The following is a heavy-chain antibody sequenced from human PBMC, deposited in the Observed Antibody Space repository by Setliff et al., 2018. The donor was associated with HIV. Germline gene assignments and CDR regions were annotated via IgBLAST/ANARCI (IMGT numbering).Heavy chain of an antibody. CDR1: GGSISIGGYY. CDR3: ARGGGSRAATSSYYYMDV. V-gene: IGHV4-31*03. Sequence: SETLSLTCTVSGGSISIGGYYWGWIRQHPGKGLEWIGYIYHNGSTYYNPSLKSRVIISVDTSKNQFSLKLSYVTAADTAVYYCARGGGSRAATSSYYYMDVWGKGTTVTVSS. D-gene: IGHD2-15*01. J-gene: IGHJ6*03. CDR2: IYHNGST.